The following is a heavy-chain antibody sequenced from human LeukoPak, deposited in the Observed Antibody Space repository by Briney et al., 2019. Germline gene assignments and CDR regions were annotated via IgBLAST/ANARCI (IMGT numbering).Heavy chain of an antibody. CDR3: AKAAAGYFDY. CDR2: IKQDGSEK. J-gene: IGHJ4*02. CDR1: GFTFSNYW. Sequence: QTGGSLRLSCAASGFTFSNYWMSWVRQAPGKGLELVANIKQDGSEKYYVDSVKGRFTISRDNAKNSLSLQMNSLRAEDTAVYYCAKAAAGYFDYWGQGALVTVSS. V-gene: IGHV3-7*01.